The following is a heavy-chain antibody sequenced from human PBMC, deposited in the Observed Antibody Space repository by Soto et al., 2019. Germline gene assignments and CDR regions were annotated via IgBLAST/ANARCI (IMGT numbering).Heavy chain of an antibody. D-gene: IGHD3-22*01. CDR3: TSSSGYLYYFDY. CDR1: GFTFGDYA. V-gene: IGHV3-49*05. CDR2: IRSKAYGGTT. J-gene: IGHJ4*02. Sequence: EVQLVESGGGLVKPGRSLTLSCTASGFTFGDYAMSWFRQAPGKGLEWVGFIRSKAYGGTTEYAASVKGRFTISRDDSKSIAYLQMNSLKTEDTAVYYCTSSSGYLYYFDYWGQGTLVTVSS.